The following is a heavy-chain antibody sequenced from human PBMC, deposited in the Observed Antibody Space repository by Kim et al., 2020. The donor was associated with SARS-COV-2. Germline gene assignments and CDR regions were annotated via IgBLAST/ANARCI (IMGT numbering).Heavy chain of an antibody. D-gene: IGHD3-3*02. V-gene: IGHV3-23*01. CDR1: GFTFSSYA. CDR2: VCGSGDDT. J-gene: IGHJ1*01. Sequence: GGSLRLSCAASGFTFSSYAMSWVRQAPGKGLEWVSTVCGSGDDTYFADSVRGRFAISRDASMNSVSLQMNNLRAEDTAIYYCAKGRSHFWCASSDWGWGT. CDR3: AKGRSHFWCASSD.